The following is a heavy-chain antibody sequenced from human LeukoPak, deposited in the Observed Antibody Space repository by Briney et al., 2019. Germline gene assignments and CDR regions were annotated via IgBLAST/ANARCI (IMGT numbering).Heavy chain of an antibody. CDR1: GGSISGYY. Sequence: SETLSLTCTVSGGSISGYYWSWIRQPPGKGLEWIGYIYYSGSTNYNPSLKSRVTISVDMSKNQFSLNLSSVTAADTAVYYCARQSHPSSSSRLLDYWGQGTLVTVSS. V-gene: IGHV4-59*08. D-gene: IGHD6-13*01. CDR3: ARQSHPSSSSRLLDY. CDR2: IYYSGST. J-gene: IGHJ4*02.